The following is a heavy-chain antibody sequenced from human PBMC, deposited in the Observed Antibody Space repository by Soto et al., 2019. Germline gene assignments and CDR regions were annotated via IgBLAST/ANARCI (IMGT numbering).Heavy chain of an antibody. CDR2: INPSGGST. Sequence: CNYRQSLQHAPGQGLEWMGIINPSGGSTSYAQKFQGRVTMTRDTSTSTVYMELSSLRSEDTAVYYCARIDTPVAPDAFDIWGQGTMVTV. CDR3: ARIDTPVAPDAFDI. CDR1: CNY. J-gene: IGHJ3*02. V-gene: IGHV1-46*01.